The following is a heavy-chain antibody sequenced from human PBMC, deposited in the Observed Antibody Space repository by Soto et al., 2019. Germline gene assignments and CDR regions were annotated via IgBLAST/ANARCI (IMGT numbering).Heavy chain of an antibody. CDR2: IDTSTTYM. CDR1: GFTFSSFT. D-gene: IGHD1-20*01. J-gene: IGHJ6*02. CDR3: ARQTGSSNWNDGLMHV. Sequence: EVQLVESGGGLVKPGGSLRLSCAASGFTFSSFTMNWVRQASGKGLEWVSSIDTSTTYMFYADSVTGRFTVSRDNAKKSVYLQMNSLRAEDTAVYYCARQTGSSNWNDGLMHVWGQGTTVTVSS. V-gene: IGHV3-21*01.